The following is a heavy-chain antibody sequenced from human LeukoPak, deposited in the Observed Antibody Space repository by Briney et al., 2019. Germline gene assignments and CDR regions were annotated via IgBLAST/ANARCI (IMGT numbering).Heavy chain of an antibody. Sequence: SQTLSLTCTVSGGSISSGGYYWSWIRQPPGKGLELIGYIYYSGSTNYNPSLKSRVTISVDTSKNQFSLKLTFVTAADTAVYYCARDSSAPRGYFDYWGQGTLVTVSS. V-gene: IGHV4-61*08. J-gene: IGHJ4*02. CDR3: ARDSSAPRGYFDY. D-gene: IGHD1-26*01. CDR1: GGSISSGGYY. CDR2: IYYSGST.